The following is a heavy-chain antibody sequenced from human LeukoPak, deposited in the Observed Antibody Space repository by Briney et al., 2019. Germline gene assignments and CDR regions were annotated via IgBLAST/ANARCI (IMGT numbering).Heavy chain of an antibody. Sequence: GGSLRLSCAASGFTFSSYSMNWVRQAPGKGLEWVSSISSSSSYIYYADSVKGRFTISRDNAKNSLYLQMNSLRAEDTAVYHCARGPRRVKIGHDYWGQGTLVTVSS. CDR1: GFTFSSYS. J-gene: IGHJ4*02. CDR2: ISSSSSYI. V-gene: IGHV3-21*01. D-gene: IGHD2/OR15-2a*01. CDR3: ARGPRRVKIGHDY.